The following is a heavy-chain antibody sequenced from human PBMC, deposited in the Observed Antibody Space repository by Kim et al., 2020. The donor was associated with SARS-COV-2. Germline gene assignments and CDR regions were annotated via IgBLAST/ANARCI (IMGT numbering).Heavy chain of an antibody. CDR3: TRGGRAYGDY. V-gene: IGHV4-34*01. CDR2: NT. J-gene: IGHJ4*02. D-gene: IGHD1-26*01. Sequence: NTNYNPSLKGRVIISVDTSKSQFSLKMTSVTAADTAVYFCTRGGRAYGDYWGQGTLVTVSS.